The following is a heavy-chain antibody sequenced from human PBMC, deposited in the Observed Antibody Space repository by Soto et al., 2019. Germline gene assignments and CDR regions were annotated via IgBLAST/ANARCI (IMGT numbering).Heavy chain of an antibody. Sequence: QVQLVQSGAEVKKPGSSVKVSCKASGGTFSSYAISWVRQAPGQGLEWMGGIIPIFGTAHYDQKFQGRVTITADESTSTGYMELSSLSSEDTAVYYCARVGGSSRYYYYGMDVWGQGTTVTVSS. D-gene: IGHD6-6*01. CDR1: GGTFSSYA. CDR2: IIPIFGTA. J-gene: IGHJ6*01. CDR3: ARVGGSSRYYYYGMDV. V-gene: IGHV1-69*01.